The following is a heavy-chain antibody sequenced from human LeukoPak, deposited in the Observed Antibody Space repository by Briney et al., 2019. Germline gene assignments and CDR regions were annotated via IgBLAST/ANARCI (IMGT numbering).Heavy chain of an antibody. CDR2: ISWNSGSI. CDR3: AKGLPGIAAAGSPAH. D-gene: IGHD6-13*01. J-gene: IGHJ4*02. V-gene: IGHV3-9*01. CDR1: GFTFDDYA. Sequence: GGSLRLSCAASGFTFDDYAMHWVRHAPGKGLEWVSGISWNSGSIGYADSVKGRFTISRDNAKNSLYLQMNSLRAEDTALYYCAKGLPGIAAAGSPAHWGQGTLVTVSS.